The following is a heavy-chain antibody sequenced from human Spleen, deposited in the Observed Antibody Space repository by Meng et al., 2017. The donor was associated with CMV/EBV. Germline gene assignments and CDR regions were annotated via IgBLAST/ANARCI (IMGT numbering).Heavy chain of an antibody. D-gene: IGHD3-10*01. V-gene: IGHV4-30-4*01. CDR1: SIIRSDYY. Sequence: SIIRSDYYWKWNRQPPGQGQEWIGYIFNSGRTYYNQKKKSRVSISVDTYKSLFSLNLTSVTAADTAVYYCARVREYGSGAYYKHFDSWGQGMLVTVSS. CDR3: ARVREYGSGAYYKHFDS. CDR2: IFNSGRT. J-gene: IGHJ4*02.